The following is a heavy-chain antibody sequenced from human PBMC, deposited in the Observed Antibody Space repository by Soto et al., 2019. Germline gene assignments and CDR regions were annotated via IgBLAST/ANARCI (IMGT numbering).Heavy chain of an antibody. CDR3: VMVDXYVTPTPQDV. V-gene: IGHV1-18*01. J-gene: IGHJ6*02. CDR1: GYIFVNYG. Sequence: QVQLVQSGDEVKKPGASVKVSCKASGYIFVNYGIAWVRQAPGQGLEWMGWISPYTGNTHSATKVQGRPXXXTXTSTSTAYMALGSLTSDDTAVYYCVMVDXYVTPTPQDVWGQGTTVTVSS. D-gene: IGHD5-12*01. CDR2: ISPYTGNT.